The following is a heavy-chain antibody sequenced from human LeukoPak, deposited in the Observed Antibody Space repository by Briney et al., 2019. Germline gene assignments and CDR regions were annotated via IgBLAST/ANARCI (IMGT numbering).Heavy chain of an antibody. CDR3: ARLTYYDFWSGYNYAFDI. D-gene: IGHD3-3*01. J-gene: IGHJ3*02. Sequence: GASVKVSCKASGYTFTGYYMHWVRQAPGQGLEWMGWINPSSGGTNYAQKFQGRVTMTRDTSISTAYMELNRLRSDDTDVYYCARLTYYDFWSGYNYAFDIWGQGTMVTVSS. CDR1: GYTFTGYY. V-gene: IGHV1-2*02. CDR2: INPSSGGT.